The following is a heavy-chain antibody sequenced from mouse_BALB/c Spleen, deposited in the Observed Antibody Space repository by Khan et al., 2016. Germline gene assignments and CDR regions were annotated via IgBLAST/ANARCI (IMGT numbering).Heavy chain of an antibody. CDR3: ARRDDYDGFAD. J-gene: IGHJ3*01. CDR2: INTETGEP. Sequence: QSQVVQAGPELKKPGETVKISCKASGYTFTDYSMHWVKQAPGKGLKWMGWINTETGEPTYADDFKGRFAFYLETSASTAYLQINNLKNENTATYFCARRDDYDGFADWGQGTLVTVSA. D-gene: IGHD2-4*01. CDR1: GYTFTDYS. V-gene: IGHV9-2-1*01.